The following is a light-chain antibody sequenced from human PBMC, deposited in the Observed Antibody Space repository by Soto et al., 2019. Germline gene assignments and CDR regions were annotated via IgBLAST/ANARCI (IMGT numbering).Light chain of an antibody. J-gene: IGKJ5*01. CDR1: QSISSY. CDR2: AAS. Sequence: DIQMTQSPSSLSASVGDSVTITCRASQSISSYLNWYQQKPGKAPKLLIYAASSLQSGLPSRFSGSGSGTEFTLTISGLLPEDFAAYHCQQLYTLPFTFGQGTRLEIK. V-gene: IGKV1-39*01. CDR3: QQLYTLPFT.